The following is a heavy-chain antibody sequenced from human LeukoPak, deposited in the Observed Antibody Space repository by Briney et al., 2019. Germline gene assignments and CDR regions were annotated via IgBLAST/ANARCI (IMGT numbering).Heavy chain of an antibody. D-gene: IGHD1-1*01. CDR2: ISYDGSNK. CDR1: GFTFSSYA. Sequence: PGGSLRLSCAASGFTFSSYAMHWVRQAPGKGLEWVAVISYDGSNKYYADSVKGRFTISRDNSKNTLYLQMNSLRAEDTAVYYCASLRTHWINFDYWGQGTLVTVSS. CDR3: ASLRTHWINFDY. J-gene: IGHJ4*02. V-gene: IGHV3-30-3*01.